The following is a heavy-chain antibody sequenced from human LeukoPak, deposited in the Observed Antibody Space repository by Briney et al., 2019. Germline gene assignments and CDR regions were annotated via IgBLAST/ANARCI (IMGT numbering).Heavy chain of an antibody. D-gene: IGHD5-18*01. V-gene: IGHV1-69*04. Sequence: SVKVSCKASGGTFSSYAISWVRQAPGQGLEWMGRTIPILGIANYAQKFQGRVTITADKSTSTAYMELSSLRSEDTAVYYCASRIGPYSYGSYYGMDVWGQGTTVTVSS. CDR2: TIPILGIA. CDR3: ASRIGPYSYGSYYGMDV. J-gene: IGHJ6*02. CDR1: GGTFSSYA.